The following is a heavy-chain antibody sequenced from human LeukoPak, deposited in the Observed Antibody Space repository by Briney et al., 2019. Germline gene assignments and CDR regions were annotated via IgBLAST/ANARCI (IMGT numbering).Heavy chain of an antibody. J-gene: IGHJ4*02. D-gene: IGHD3-10*01. Sequence: KTSETLSLTCVVSGESFSAYYWSWIRQPPGKGLEWIGEINHSGSTNYNPSLKSRVTISVDTSKNQFSLSLSSATAADTAVYYCARERKWSLAGNYYIDYWSQGPLVTVSS. CDR2: INHSGST. V-gene: IGHV4-34*01. CDR1: GESFSAYY. CDR3: ARERKWSLAGNYYIDY.